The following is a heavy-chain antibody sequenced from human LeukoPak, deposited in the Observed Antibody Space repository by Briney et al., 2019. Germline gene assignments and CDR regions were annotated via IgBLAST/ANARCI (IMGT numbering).Heavy chain of an antibody. J-gene: IGHJ5*02. Sequence: ASVKVSCKASGYTFTGYYMHWVRQAPGQGLEWMGWINPNGGGTNYAQKFQGRVTMTRDTSISTAYMELSRLRSDDTAVYYCARDFTIFGVVIIPGWFDPWGQGTLVTVSS. D-gene: IGHD3-3*01. CDR3: ARDFTIFGVVIIPGWFDP. V-gene: IGHV1-2*02. CDR1: GYTFTGYY. CDR2: INPNGGGT.